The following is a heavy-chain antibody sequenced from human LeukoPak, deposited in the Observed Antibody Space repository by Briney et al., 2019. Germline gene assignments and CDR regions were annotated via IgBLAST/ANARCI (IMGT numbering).Heavy chain of an antibody. CDR1: GYTLTELS. J-gene: IGHJ4*02. D-gene: IGHD1-1*01. CDR3: ARGSYNWHERALYY. Sequence: ASVKVSCRVSGYTLTELSMHWVRQAPGKGLEWMGGFDPEDGETIYAQKFQGRVTMTEDTSTDTAYMELSSLRSEDTAVYYCARGSYNWHERALYYWGQGTLVTVSS. V-gene: IGHV1-24*01. CDR2: FDPEDGET.